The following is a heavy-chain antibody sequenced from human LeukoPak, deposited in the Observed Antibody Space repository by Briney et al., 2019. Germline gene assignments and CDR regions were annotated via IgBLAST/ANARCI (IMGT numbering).Heavy chain of an antibody. J-gene: IGHJ4*02. D-gene: IGHD4-17*01. V-gene: IGHV3-66*04. CDR1: GFTVSSDF. Sequence: GGSLRLSCEASGFTVSSDFMIWVRPAAGGGLEWDSIIHSGGITYYAGSVKGRFTISRDNSKNTLYFRMNSLRAEDTALYYCARQRGTTVTTYQVSWGQGTLVTVSS. CDR2: IHSGGIT. CDR3: ARQRGTTVTTYQVS.